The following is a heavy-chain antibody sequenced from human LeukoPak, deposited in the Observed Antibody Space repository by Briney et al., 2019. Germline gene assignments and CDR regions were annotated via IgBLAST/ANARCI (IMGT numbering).Heavy chain of an antibody. CDR3: ARGGMVRDRRHFQFDH. D-gene: IGHD3-10*01. CDR1: GYTFTSYD. Sequence: ASVKLSCKASGYTFTSYDINWVRQATGQGLGWRGWMNPNSGNTGYAQKFQGRVTMTRDTYPSTVYMDLTSLRSEDTAVYYCARGGMVRDRRHFQFDHWGQGTLVTVSS. J-gene: IGHJ4*02. V-gene: IGHV1-8*01. CDR2: MNPNSGNT.